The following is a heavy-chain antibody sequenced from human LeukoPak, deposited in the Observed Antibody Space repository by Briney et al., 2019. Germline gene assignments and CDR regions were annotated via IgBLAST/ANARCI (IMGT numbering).Heavy chain of an antibody. D-gene: IGHD3-9*01. Sequence: PSETLSLTCTVSGGSISTSYWSWIRQSPGRELEWIGYIYFSGTTMYNPSLKNRVTISVDTSKNQFSLKLNSVTAADTALYYCARGATHYDTLTGYFFDYWGQGTLVTVSS. CDR3: ARGATHYDTLTGYFFDY. CDR2: IYFSGTT. V-gene: IGHV4-59*12. CDR1: GGSISTSY. J-gene: IGHJ4*02.